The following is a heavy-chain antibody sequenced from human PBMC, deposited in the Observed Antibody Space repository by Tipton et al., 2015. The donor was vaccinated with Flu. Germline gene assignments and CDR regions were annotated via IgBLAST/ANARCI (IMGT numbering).Heavy chain of an antibody. CDR2: VHPTGIT. J-gene: IGHJ5*02. CDR3: ERGGWEPHGGWFDP. Sequence: TLSLTCSVSGDSIATDYYWAWIRQPPGKGLEWIGNVHPTGITYYNPSLKSRVTISLDKSKNQFSLTLKSMTTADTAVFYCERGGWEPHGGWFDPWGQGILVTVSS. V-gene: IGHV4-38-2*02. D-gene: IGHD1-26*01. CDR1: GDSIATDYY.